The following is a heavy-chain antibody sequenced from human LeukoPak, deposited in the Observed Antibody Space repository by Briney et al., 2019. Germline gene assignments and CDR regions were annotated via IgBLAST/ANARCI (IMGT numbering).Heavy chain of an antibody. CDR3: ARDSGYDLRVLDYYGMDV. D-gene: IGHD5-12*01. CDR2: INPSGGST. CDR1: GYTFTSYY. V-gene: IGHV1-46*01. J-gene: IGHJ6*02. Sequence: ASVKVSCKASGYTFTSYYTHWVRQAPGQGLEWMGIINPSGGSTRYAQKFQGRVTMTRDTSTSTVYMELSSLRSEDTAVYYCARDSGYDLRVLDYYGMDVWGQGTTVTVSS.